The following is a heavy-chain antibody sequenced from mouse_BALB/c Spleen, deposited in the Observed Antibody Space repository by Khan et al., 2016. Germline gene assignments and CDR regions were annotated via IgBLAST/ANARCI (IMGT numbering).Heavy chain of an antibody. CDR3: ARRGDGYYDDYVDY. CDR1: GYTFTDYS. Sequence: QSQLVQSGPELKKPGETVKISCKASGYTFTDYSMHWVKQAPGKGLKWMGWINTETGEPTYADDFKGRFAFSLETSASTAYLQINNLKNEDTATYFCARRGDGYYDDYVDYWGQGTTLTVSS. V-gene: IGHV9-2-1*01. CDR2: INTETGEP. J-gene: IGHJ2*01. D-gene: IGHD2-3*01.